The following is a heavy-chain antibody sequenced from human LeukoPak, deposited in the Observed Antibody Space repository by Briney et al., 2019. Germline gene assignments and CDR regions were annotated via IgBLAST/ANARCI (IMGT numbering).Heavy chain of an antibody. Sequence: GGSLRLSCAASGFTFSNYAMSWVRQAPGKGLEWVSTITVSGGSTYYADSVKGRFTISRDNPQNTLYLQMNSLRAEDTAVYYCAKGTITLRVSVGFDYWGQETLVTVSS. CDR2: ITVSGGST. CDR3: AKGTITLRVSVGFDY. D-gene: IGHD3-22*01. J-gene: IGHJ4*02. CDR1: GFTFSNYA. V-gene: IGHV3-23*01.